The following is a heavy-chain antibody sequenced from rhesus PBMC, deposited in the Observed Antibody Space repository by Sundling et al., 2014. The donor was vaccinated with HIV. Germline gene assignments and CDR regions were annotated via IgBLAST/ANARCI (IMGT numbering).Heavy chain of an antibody. V-gene: IGHV4-73*01. Sequence: QVNLQQWGGGLVRPSETLSLTCAVSGGSISSNYWSWIRQPPGKGLEWIGNIYGSSASTNYNPSLKNRVTISKDTSKNQFSLKLSSVTAADTAVYYCARPREYRYNYDYWGQGLLVTVSS. J-gene: IGHJ4*01. CDR1: GGSISSNY. D-gene: IGHD5-12*01. CDR3: ARPREYRYNYDY. CDR2: IYGSSAST.